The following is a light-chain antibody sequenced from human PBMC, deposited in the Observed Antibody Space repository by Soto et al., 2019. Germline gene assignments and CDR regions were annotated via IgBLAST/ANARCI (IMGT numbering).Light chain of an antibody. J-gene: IGKJ2*01. CDR2: AAS. V-gene: IGKV1-39*01. CDR1: RTISSY. Sequence: DIQMTQSPSSLSASVGDRVTITCRASRTISSYLNWYQQKPGKAPKLLIYAASSLESGVPSRFSGSGSGTDITLTISGLLPEDFATYFCQQSSITPYTFGQGTKLDIK. CDR3: QQSSITPYT.